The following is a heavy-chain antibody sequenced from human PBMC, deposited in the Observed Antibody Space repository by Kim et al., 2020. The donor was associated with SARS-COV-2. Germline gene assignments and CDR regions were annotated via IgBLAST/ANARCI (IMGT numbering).Heavy chain of an antibody. V-gene: IGHV3-7*01. D-gene: IGHD3-9*01. CDR3: GRDYFP. J-gene: IGHJ5*02. CDR1: GFTFSKYG. CDR2: IKEDGRKK. Sequence: GGSLRLSCAASGFTFSKYGMSWVRQAPGKGLEWVANIKEDGRKKYYVDSVKGRFTISRDNAKNSLYLQMSSLRAEDTAVYFCGRDYFPCGKGT.